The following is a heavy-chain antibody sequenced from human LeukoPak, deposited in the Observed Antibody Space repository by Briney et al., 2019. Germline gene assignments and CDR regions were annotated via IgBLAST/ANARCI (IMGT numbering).Heavy chain of an antibody. CDR1: GFTFSGYW. J-gene: IGHJ5*02. CDR2: IKQDGSEK. CDR3: ARGLPIVVPALAPMRGWFDP. V-gene: IGHV3-7*01. Sequence: GGSLRLSCAASGFTFSGYWMSWVRQAPGEGLEWVANIKQDGSEKYYMDSVKGRFTISRDNAKNSLYLQMNSLRAEDTAVYYCARGLPIVVPALAPMRGWFDPWGQGTLVTVSS. D-gene: IGHD2-2*01.